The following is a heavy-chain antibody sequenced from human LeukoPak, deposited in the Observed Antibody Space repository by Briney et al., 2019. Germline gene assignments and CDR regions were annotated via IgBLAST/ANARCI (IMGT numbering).Heavy chain of an antibody. Sequence: GGSLRLSCAASGFTFSSCDMHWVRQGTGKGLEWVSAIGIAGDTYYAGSVKGRFTISRENAKNSLYLQMNSLRAEDTAVYYCARAWGTVTTFLDGWYFDLWGRGTMVTVSS. CDR2: IGIAGDT. CDR3: ARAWGTVTTFLDGWYFDL. CDR1: GFTFSSCD. D-gene: IGHD3-16*01. V-gene: IGHV3-13*01. J-gene: IGHJ2*01.